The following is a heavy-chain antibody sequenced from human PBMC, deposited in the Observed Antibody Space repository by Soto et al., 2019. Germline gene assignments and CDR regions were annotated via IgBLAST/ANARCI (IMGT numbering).Heavy chain of an antibody. Sequence: EVQLVESGGGLVKPGGSLRLSCAASGFTFSSYSMNWVRQAPGKGLEWVSSISSSSSYIYYADSVKGRFTISRDNAKNTLYLEMNSLRAYETAVYYCARRPVRNKYSISWDYYYGMEVWGQGTTVAVSS. CDR1: GFTFSSYS. CDR3: ARRPVRNKYSISWDYYYGMEV. D-gene: IGHD6-13*01. V-gene: IGHV3-21*01. CDR2: ISSSSSYI. J-gene: IGHJ6*02.